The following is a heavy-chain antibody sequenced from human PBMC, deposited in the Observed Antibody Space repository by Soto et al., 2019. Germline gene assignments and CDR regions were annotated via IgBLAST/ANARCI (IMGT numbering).Heavy chain of an antibody. CDR1: GYTFTGYY. J-gene: IGHJ4*02. CDR3: ARVSGSGSYYGY. D-gene: IGHD3-10*01. Sequence: QVQLVQSGAEVKKPGASVKVSCKASGYTFTGYYMHWVRQAPRQGLERMGWINPNSGGTNYAQKIQGRVTMTRDTSISTAYTVLSKLRSDDTAVYYCARVSGSGSYYGYWGQGTLVTVSS. V-gene: IGHV1-2*02. CDR2: INPNSGGT.